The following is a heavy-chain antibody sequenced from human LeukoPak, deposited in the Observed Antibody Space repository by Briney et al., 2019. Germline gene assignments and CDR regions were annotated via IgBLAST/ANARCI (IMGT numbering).Heavy chain of an antibody. D-gene: IGHD3-22*01. V-gene: IGHV4-59*01. CDR2: IYYSGST. CDR3: ARGRSSGYYYYYYYMDV. CDR1: GGSISSYY. J-gene: IGHJ6*03. Sequence: SETLSLTCTVSGGSISSYYWSWIRQPPGKGLEWIGCIYYSGSTNYNPSLKSRATTSVDTSKNQFSLKLSSVTAANTAVYYCARGRSSGYYYYYYYMDVWGKGTTVTVSS.